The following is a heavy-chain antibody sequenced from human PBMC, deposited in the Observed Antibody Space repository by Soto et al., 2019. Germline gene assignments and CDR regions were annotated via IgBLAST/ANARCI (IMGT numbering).Heavy chain of an antibody. CDR2: ISSSSSYI. D-gene: IGHD2-21*01. CDR1: GFTFSSYS. V-gene: IGHV3-21*01. CDR3: ARDQGSAYCGGDCYSGGFDY. J-gene: IGHJ4*02. Sequence: GGSLRLSCAASGFTFSSYSMNWVRQAPGKGLEWVSSISSSSSYIYYADSVKGRFTISRDNAKNSLYLQMNSLRAEDTAVYYCARDQGSAYCGGDCYSGGFDYWGQGALVTVSS.